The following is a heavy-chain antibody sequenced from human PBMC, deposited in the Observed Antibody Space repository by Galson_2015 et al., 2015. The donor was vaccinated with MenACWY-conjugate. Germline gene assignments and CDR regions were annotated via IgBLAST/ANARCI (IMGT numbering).Heavy chain of an antibody. J-gene: IGHJ1*01. V-gene: IGHV3-30*18. CDR3: AKDSSQFWSGYIQVAEYFQH. CDR1: GFTFSSYG. Sequence: SLRLSCAASGFTFSSYGMHWVRQAPGKGLEWVAVISYDGSNKYYADSVKGRFTISKDNSKNTLYLQMNSLRAEDTAVYYCAKDSSQFWSGYIQVAEYFQHWGQGTLVTVSS. D-gene: IGHD3-3*01. CDR2: ISYDGSNK.